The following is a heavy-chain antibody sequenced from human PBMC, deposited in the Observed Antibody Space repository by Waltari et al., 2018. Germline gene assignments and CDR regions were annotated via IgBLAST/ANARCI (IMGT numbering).Heavy chain of an antibody. CDR3: ARQGFDCSGGSCHFDY. CDR1: GYSFTSYW. CDR2: IYPGDSEH. J-gene: IGHJ4*02. Sequence: EVQLVQSGAEVKKPGESLKISCKGSGYSFTSYWIGWVRQMPGKGLEWMGIIYPGDSEHRYSPSFQGQVTIAAGKSISTAYLKWSSLKASDTAMYYCARQGFDCSGGSCHFDYWGQGTLVTVSS. V-gene: IGHV5-51*01. D-gene: IGHD2-15*01.